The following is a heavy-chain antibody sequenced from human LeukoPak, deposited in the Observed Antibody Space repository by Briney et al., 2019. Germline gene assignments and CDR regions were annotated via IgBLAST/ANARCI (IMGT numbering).Heavy chain of an antibody. V-gene: IGHV1-46*01. CDR1: GYTFTSYY. Sequence: GASVKVSCKASGYTFTSYYVQWARQAPGQGLEWMGVINPSGGTTTYAQKFQGRVTMTWDTSTSTVYLDLSSLRSEDTAVYYCARDYYGKNAFDIWGQGTMVTVSS. D-gene: IGHD3-10*01. J-gene: IGHJ3*02. CDR2: INPSGGTT. CDR3: ARDYYGKNAFDI.